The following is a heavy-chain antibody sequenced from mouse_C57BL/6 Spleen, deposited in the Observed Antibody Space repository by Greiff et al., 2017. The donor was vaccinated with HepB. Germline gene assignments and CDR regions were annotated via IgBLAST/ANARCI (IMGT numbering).Heavy chain of an antibody. J-gene: IGHJ2*01. CDR2: IYPRSGNT. CDR3: ARSLGHGGGNYDY. CDR1: GYTFTSYG. V-gene: IGHV1-81*01. D-gene: IGHD2-1*01. Sequence: QVQLKESGAELARPGASVKLSCKASGYTFTSYGISWVKQRTGQGLEWIGEIYPRSGNTYYNEKFKGKATLTADKSSSTAYMELRSLTSEDSAVYFCARSLGHGGGNYDYWGQGTTLTVSS.